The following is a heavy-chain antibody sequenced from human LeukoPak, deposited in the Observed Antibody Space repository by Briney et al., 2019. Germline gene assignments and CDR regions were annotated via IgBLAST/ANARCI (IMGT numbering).Heavy chain of an antibody. D-gene: IGHD6-19*01. CDR3: ARSVIAVAEDYFDY. Sequence: PSETLSLTCAVYGGSFSGYYWSWIRQPPGKGLEWIGEINHSGSTNYNPSLKSRVTMSIDTSKTQFSLKLYSVTAADTAVYYCARSVIAVAEDYFDYWGQGTLVTVSS. J-gene: IGHJ4*02. V-gene: IGHV4-34*01. CDR1: GGSFSGYY. CDR2: INHSGST.